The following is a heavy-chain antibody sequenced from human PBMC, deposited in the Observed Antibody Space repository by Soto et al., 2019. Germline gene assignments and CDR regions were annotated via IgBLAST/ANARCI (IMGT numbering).Heavy chain of an antibody. CDR2: ISYDGSNK. Sequence: GGSLRLSCAASGFTFSSYAMHWVRQAPGKGLEWVAVISYDGSNKYYADSVKGRFTISRDNSKNTLYLQMNSLRAEDTAVYYCARDLRTGTTLWVGERGGDDAFDIWGQGTMVTVSS. CDR1: GFTFSSYA. J-gene: IGHJ3*02. D-gene: IGHD1-7*01. V-gene: IGHV3-30-3*01. CDR3: ARDLRTGTTLWVGERGGDDAFDI.